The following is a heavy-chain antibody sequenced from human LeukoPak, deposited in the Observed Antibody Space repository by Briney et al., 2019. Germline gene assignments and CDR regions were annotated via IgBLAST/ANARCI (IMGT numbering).Heavy chain of an antibody. CDR2: IYYSGST. CDR3: ARGGSGSSRDAFDI. V-gene: IGHV4-59*01. D-gene: IGHD3-10*01. Sequence: SETLSLTCTFSGGSIISYYWSWIRQPPGQGLEWIGYIYYSGSTNYNPSLKSRVTISADTSKNQFSLKLSPVTAADTAVYYCARGGSGSSRDAFDIWGQGTMVTVSS. CDR1: GGSIISYY. J-gene: IGHJ3*02.